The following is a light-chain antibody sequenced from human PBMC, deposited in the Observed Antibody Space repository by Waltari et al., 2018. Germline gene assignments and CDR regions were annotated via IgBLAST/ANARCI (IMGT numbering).Light chain of an antibody. J-gene: IGLJ2*01. V-gene: IGLV2-14*03. Sequence: QSALTQPASVSGSPGQSITISCPGTSSDVGAYHSVSWYQQPPGKAPKLMIYDVSNRPAGGSNRFSGSKSGNTASLTISGLQAEDEADYYCSSYTSSSTRVFGGGTKLTVL. CDR2: DVS. CDR1: SSDVGAYHS. CDR3: SSYTSSSTRV.